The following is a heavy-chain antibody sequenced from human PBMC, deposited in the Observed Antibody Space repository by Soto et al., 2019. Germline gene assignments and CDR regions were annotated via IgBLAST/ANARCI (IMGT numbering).Heavy chain of an antibody. CDR1: GGTFSSYA. Sequence: QVQLVQSGAEVRQPASSVKVSCKTSGGTFSSYAIRWVRQAPGQGLEWMGGIVPIVGTTTYAQKFQGRVTITADEATSTAYMQLSRRRSDDTAVYYCVRVVAIPGYPDHWGQGTLVTVSS. J-gene: IGHJ4*02. CDR2: IVPIVGTT. D-gene: IGHD5-12*01. V-gene: IGHV1-69*12. CDR3: VRVVAIPGYPDH.